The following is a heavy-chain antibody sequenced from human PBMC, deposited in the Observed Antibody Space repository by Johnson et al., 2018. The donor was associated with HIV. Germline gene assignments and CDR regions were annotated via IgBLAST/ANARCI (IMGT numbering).Heavy chain of an antibody. CDR3: ARGLDYYDSSGFRSASFDV. CDR2: IRNDGSET. V-gene: IGHV3-74*02. Sequence: VQVVESGGGLVQPGGSLRLSCAASGFDFSSSWMHWVRQAPGKGLVWVSRIRNDGSETAYADSVKGRFFIYSDNSKNTLYLQMGSLSDEDTAVYYCARGLDYYDSSGFRSASFDVWGQGTIVSVSS. D-gene: IGHD3-22*01. CDR1: GFDFSSSW. J-gene: IGHJ3*01.